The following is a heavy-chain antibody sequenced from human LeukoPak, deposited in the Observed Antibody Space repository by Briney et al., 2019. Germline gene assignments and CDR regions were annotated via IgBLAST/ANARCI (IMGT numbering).Heavy chain of an antibody. D-gene: IGHD6-6*01. V-gene: IGHV4-39*01. Sequence: SETLSLTCTVSGGSISSSSYYWGWIRQPPGKGLEWIGSIYYSGSTYYNPSLKSRVTISVDTAKNQFSLKLSSVTAADTAVYYCATPSIAARRREVTGPYFDYWGQGTLVTVSS. CDR3: ATPSIAARRREVTGPYFDY. CDR1: GGSISSSSYY. J-gene: IGHJ4*02. CDR2: IYYSGST.